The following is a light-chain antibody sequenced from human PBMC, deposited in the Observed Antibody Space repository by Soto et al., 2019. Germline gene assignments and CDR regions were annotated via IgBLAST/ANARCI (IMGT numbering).Light chain of an antibody. V-gene: IGKV1-39*01. CDR1: QSISSY. CDR2: APS. J-gene: IGKJ4*01. CDR3: QQSYSTPSHT. Sequence: DIQMTQSPSSLSASVGDRVTITCRASQSISSYLNWDQQKPGKATKLLIYAPSNLQSGVPSRFSGSGSGTDFTLTISSLQPADFATYYCQQSYSTPSHTFGGGTKVEIK.